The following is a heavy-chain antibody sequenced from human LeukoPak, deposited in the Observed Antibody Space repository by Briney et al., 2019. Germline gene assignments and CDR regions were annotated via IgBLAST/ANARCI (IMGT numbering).Heavy chain of an antibody. CDR1: GFTFGSYG. CDR3: AREDTAMVTDY. Sequence: GGSLRLSCAASGFTFGSYGMHWVRQAPGKGLEWVTFIRSVGSNKYYADSVKGRFTISRDNSKNTLYLQMNSLRAEDTAVYYCAREDTAMVTDYWGQGTLVTVSS. J-gene: IGHJ4*02. V-gene: IGHV3-30*02. D-gene: IGHD5-18*01. CDR2: IRSVGSNK.